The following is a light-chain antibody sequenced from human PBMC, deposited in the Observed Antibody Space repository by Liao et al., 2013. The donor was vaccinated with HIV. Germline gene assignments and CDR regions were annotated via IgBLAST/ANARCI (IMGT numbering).Light chain of an antibody. CDR2: YDS. CDR3: QSWDSATVL. Sequence: SYVLTQPPSVSVAPGKTARITCGGNNIGSKSVHWYQQKPGQAPVLVIHYDSDRPSGIPERFSGSHSGSTATLTISGAQAMDEAHYYCQSWDSATVLFGGGTKLTVL. CDR1: NIGSKS. J-gene: IGLJ2*01. V-gene: IGLV3-21*01.